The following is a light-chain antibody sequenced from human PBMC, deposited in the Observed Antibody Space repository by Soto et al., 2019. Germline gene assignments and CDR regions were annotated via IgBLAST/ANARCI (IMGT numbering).Light chain of an antibody. V-gene: IGKV1-39*01. Sequence: DIQMTQSPSSLSASVGDRVTITCRASQSISSYLNWYQQKPGKAPKLLIYAASSLQSGVPSRFSGSGSGTDFTLTISSLQPDDFATYYCQQYNSYSCTFGQGTRLEI. CDR2: AAS. CDR3: QQYNSYSCT. J-gene: IGKJ5*01. CDR1: QSISSY.